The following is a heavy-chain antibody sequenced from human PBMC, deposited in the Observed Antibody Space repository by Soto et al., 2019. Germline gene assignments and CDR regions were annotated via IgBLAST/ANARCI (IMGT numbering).Heavy chain of an antibody. D-gene: IGHD3-3*01. CDR1: DGSISRGGYY. CDR2: SYYSGST. CDR3: ATRITVFGVLIPPFDP. Sequence: SETLSRTRTVPDGSISRGGYYWSWIRQHPGKGLEWIGNSYYSGSTYYHPSLTTRVTISVDKSKNQFSLMLSSVTAAYTAIYYIATRITVFGVLIPPFDPWAREPRSPSPQ. J-gene: IGHJ5*02. V-gene: IGHV4-31*02.